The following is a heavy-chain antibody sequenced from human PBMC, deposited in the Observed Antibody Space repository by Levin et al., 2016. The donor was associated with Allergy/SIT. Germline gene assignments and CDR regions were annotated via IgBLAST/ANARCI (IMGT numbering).Heavy chain of an antibody. D-gene: IGHD3-10*01. CDR3: ARIRGYYYGSGSYYNVPDY. V-gene: IGHV2-26*01. CDR2: IFSNDEK. Sequence: SGPTLVKPTETLTLTCTVSGFSLSNARMGVSWIRQPPGKALEWPAHIFSNDEKSYSTSLKSRLTISKDTSKSQVVLTMTNMDPVDTATYYCARIRGYYYGSGSYYNVPDYWGQGTLVTVSS. J-gene: IGHJ4*02. CDR1: GFSLSNARMG.